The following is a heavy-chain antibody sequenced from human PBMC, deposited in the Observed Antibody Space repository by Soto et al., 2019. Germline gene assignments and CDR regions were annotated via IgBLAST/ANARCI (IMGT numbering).Heavy chain of an antibody. V-gene: IGHV2-5*02. Sequence: QITLKESGPTLVQPTQTLTLTCTFSGFSLSTSGVGVGWIRQPPGKALEYLAVIYWDNDRRYSPSLNSRLTINKDTSKTQVVLTMTNMDPADTATYFCAHRRPWSSDWNSGWFDPWGQGTLVTVSS. J-gene: IGHJ5*02. CDR2: IYWDNDR. D-gene: IGHD1-1*01. CDR3: AHRRPWSSDWNSGWFDP. CDR1: GFSLSTSGVG.